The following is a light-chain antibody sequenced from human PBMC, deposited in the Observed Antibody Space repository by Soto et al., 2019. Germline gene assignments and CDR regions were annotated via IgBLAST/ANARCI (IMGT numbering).Light chain of an antibody. CDR2: GAS. Sequence: EIVLTQSPGTLSLSPGERATLSCRASQSVSSSYLAWYQKKPGQAPRLLIYGASSRATGIPDRFSGSGSGTDFTLTISRLEPEDLAVYYCQQYGSSPRLTFGGGTKVEIK. V-gene: IGKV3-20*01. CDR3: QQYGSSPRLT. CDR1: QSVSSSY. J-gene: IGKJ4*01.